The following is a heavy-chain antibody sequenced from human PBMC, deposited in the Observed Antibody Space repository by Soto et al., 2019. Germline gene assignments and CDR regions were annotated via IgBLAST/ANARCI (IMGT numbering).Heavy chain of an antibody. V-gene: IGHV5-51*01. CDR2: IYPGDSDT. J-gene: IGHJ5*02. CDR1: GYSFANYW. CDR3: ARRGYYGSGSYPNWFDP. D-gene: IGHD3-10*01. Sequence: GESLKISCKGSGYSFANYWIGWVRRMPGKGLEWMGIIYPGDSDTTYSPSFQGQVTISADKSISTAYLQWSSLKASDTAMYYCARRGYYGSGSYPNWFDPWGQGTLVTVSS.